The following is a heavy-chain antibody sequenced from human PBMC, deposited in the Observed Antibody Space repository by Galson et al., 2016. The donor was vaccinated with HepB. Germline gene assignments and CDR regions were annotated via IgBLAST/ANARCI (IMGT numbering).Heavy chain of an antibody. Sequence: SLRLSCAASGFTFSRYWMNWVRQAPGKGLEWVASIKEDGSGTYYAESVKGRFTISRDNVKNSLYLQLNNLRDGDTAVYYCATYGDEPGANCYPWGQGTLVTVSS. V-gene: IGHV3-7*03. D-gene: IGHD4/OR15-4a*01. J-gene: IGHJ5*02. CDR3: ATYGDEPGANCYP. CDR1: GFTFSRYW. CDR2: IKEDGSGT.